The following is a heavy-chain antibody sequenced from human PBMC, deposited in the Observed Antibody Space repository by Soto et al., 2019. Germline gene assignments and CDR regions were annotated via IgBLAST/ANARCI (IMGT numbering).Heavy chain of an antibody. CDR2: MNPNSGNT. CDR1: GYTFTSYD. Sequence: ASVKVSCKASGYTFTSYDINWVRQATGQGLEWMGWMNPNSGNTGYAQKFQGRVTMTRNTSISTAYMELSSLRSEDTAVYYCARVYYYFWSGYYYYGMDVWGQGTTVTVSS. D-gene: IGHD3-3*01. J-gene: IGHJ6*02. V-gene: IGHV1-8*01. CDR3: ARVYYYFWSGYYYYGMDV.